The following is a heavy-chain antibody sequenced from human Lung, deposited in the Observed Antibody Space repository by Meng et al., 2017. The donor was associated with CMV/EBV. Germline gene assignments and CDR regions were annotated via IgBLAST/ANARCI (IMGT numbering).Heavy chain of an antibody. CDR2: ISAYNGNT. Sequence: ASVXVSXKASGYTFTSYGISWVRQAPGQGLEWMGWISAYNGNTNYAQKLQGRVTITTDTSTSTAYMELRSLRSDDTAVYYCARDPIRVLRFLEWNYYYYGMDVXGQGXTVTVSS. CDR3: ARDPIRVLRFLEWNYYYYGMDV. J-gene: IGHJ6*02. D-gene: IGHD3-3*01. V-gene: IGHV1-18*01. CDR1: GYTFTSYG.